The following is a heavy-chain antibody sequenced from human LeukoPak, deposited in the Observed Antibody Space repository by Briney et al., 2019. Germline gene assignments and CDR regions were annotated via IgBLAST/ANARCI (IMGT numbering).Heavy chain of an antibody. CDR1: GGSISSSCYY. J-gene: IGHJ6*02. CDR2: IYYSGST. CDR3: ARPPYTNGMDV. V-gene: IGHV4-39*01. D-gene: IGHD2-2*02. Sequence: SETLSLTCTVSGGSISSSCYYWGWIRQPPGKGLEWIGSIYYSGSTYYNPSLKSRVTISVDTSKNQFSLKLSSVTAADTAVYYCARPPYTNGMDVWGQGTTVTVSS.